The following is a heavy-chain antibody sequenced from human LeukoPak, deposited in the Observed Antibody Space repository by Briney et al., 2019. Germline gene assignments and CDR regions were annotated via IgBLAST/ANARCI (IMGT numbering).Heavy chain of an antibody. J-gene: IGHJ5*02. Sequence: GGSLRLSCAASGFTFSSYEMSWVRQAPGKGLEWVSYISSSGSTIYYADSVKGRFTISRDNAKNSLYLQMNSLRAEDTAVYYCARVHYDILTGYYGWFDPWGQGTLVTVSS. CDR3: ARVHYDILTGYYGWFDP. V-gene: IGHV3-48*03. CDR2: ISSSGSTI. D-gene: IGHD3-9*01. CDR1: GFTFSSYE.